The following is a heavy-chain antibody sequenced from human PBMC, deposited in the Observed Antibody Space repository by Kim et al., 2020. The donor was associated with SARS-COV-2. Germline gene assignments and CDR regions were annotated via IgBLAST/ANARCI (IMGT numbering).Heavy chain of an antibody. J-gene: IGHJ6*02. D-gene: IGHD4-17*01. CDR3: ARLAATVTTWYYYYYGMDV. Sequence: SETLSLTCAVYGGSFSGYYWSWIRQPPGKGLEWIGEINHSGSTNYNPSLKSRVTISVDTSKNQFSLKLSSVTAADTAVYYCARLAATVTTWYYYYYGMDVWGQGTTVTVSS. CDR2: INHSGST. V-gene: IGHV4-34*01. CDR1: GGSFSGYY.